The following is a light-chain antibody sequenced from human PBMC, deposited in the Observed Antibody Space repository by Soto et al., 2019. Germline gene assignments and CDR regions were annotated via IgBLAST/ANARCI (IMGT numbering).Light chain of an antibody. J-gene: IGKJ5*01. CDR3: QQYNSFT. V-gene: IGKV1-5*01. CDR1: QSISSW. Sequence: DIRMTQSPSTLSASVGDRVTITCRASQSISSWVAWYQQKPGKAPNLLIYDVSSLETGVPARFSGSGSGTEFTLTISSLQPDDFATYYCQQYNSFTFGQGTRLEIK. CDR2: DVS.